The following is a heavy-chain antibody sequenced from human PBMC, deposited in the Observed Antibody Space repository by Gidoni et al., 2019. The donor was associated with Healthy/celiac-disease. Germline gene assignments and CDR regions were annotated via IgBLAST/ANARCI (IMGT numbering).Heavy chain of an antibody. J-gene: IGHJ4*02. Sequence: QPPGKGLEWIGYIYYSGSTYYNPSLKSRVTISVDTSKNQFSLKLSSVTAADTAVYYCALDYYDSSGPKALGYWGQGTLVTVSS. CDR3: ALDYYDSSGPKALGY. CDR2: IYYSGST. V-gene: IGHV4-30-4*01. D-gene: IGHD3-22*01.